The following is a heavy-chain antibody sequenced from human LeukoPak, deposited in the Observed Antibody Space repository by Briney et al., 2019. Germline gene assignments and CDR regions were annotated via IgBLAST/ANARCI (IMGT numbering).Heavy chain of an antibody. CDR3: ARTSPTSHFDF. CDR1: GFTFSSYS. J-gene: IGHJ4*02. CDR2: ISSSSIYI. Sequence: PGGSLRLSCAASGFTFSSYSMNWVRQAPGKGLEWVSSISSSSIYIYYADSVKGRFTISRDNAKNSLYLQMNSLRAEDTALYYCARTSPTSHFDFWGQGTLVTVSS. D-gene: IGHD3-16*01. V-gene: IGHV3-21*01.